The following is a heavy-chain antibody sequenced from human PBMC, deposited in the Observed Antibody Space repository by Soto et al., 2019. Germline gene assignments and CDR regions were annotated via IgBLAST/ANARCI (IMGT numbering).Heavy chain of an antibody. J-gene: IGHJ4*02. V-gene: IGHV3-11*06. CDR1: GFTFSDYY. CDR2: ISSSSSYT. D-gene: IGHD3-22*01. CDR3: ARDRLYYDSSGYYHSFDY. Sequence: GGSLRLSCAASGFTFSDYYMSWIRQAPGKGLEWVSYISSSSSYTNYADSVKGRFTISRDNAKNSLYLQMNSLRAEDTAVYYCARDRLYYDSSGYYHSFDYWGQGTLVTVSS.